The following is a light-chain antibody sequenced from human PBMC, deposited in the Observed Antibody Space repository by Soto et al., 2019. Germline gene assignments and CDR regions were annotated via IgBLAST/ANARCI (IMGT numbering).Light chain of an antibody. CDR2: EVS. Sequence: QAVVTQPASVSGSPGQSITISCTGTSSDVGSYNLVSWYQQHPGKAPKLMIYEVSKRPSGVSNRFSGSKSGNTASLTISGLQAEDEADYYCCSYACSSTLVFGGGTKLTVL. CDR1: SSDVGSYNL. CDR3: CSYACSSTLV. V-gene: IGLV2-23*02. J-gene: IGLJ2*01.